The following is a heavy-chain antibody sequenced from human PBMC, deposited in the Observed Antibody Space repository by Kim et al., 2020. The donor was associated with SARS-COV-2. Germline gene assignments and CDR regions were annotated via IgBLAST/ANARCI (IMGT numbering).Heavy chain of an antibody. CDR2: IYYSGST. CDR3: ARHGSSGWDSNPGPNNWFDP. CDR1: GGSISSSSYY. V-gene: IGHV4-39*01. D-gene: IGHD6-19*01. J-gene: IGHJ5*02. Sequence: SETLSLTCTVSGGSISSSSYYWGWIRQPPGKGLEWIGSIYYSGSTYYNPSLKSRVTISVDTSKNQFSLKLSSVTAADTAVYYCARHGSSGWDSNPGPNNWFDPWGQGTLVTVSS.